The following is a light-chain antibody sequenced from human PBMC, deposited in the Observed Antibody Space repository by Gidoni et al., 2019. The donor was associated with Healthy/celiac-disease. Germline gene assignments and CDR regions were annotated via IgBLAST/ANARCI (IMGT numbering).Light chain of an antibody. CDR1: QSVSSSY. CDR2: GAS. J-gene: IGKJ1*01. V-gene: IGKV3-20*01. CDR3: QQYGSSPQT. Sequence: EIVLPQSPGTLSLSPGERATLSCRASQSVSSSYLAWYQQKPGQAPRLLIYGASSRATGIPDRFSGSGSGTDFTLTISRLEAEDFAVYYCQQYGSSPQTFGQGTKVEIK.